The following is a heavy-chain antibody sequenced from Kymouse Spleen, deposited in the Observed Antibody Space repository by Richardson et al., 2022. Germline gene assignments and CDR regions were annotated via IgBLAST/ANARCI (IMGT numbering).Heavy chain of an antibody. V-gene: IGHV4-34*01. CDR2: INHSGST. D-gene: IGHD1-26*01. CDR3: ARWTYSGSSYYFDY. CDR1: GGSFSGYY. J-gene: IGHJ4*02. Sequence: QVQLQQWGAGLLKPSETLSLTCAVYGGSFSGYYWSWIRQPPGKGLEWIGEINHSGSTNYNPSLKSRVTISVDTSKNQFSLKLSSVTAADTAVYYCARWTYSGSSYYFDYWGQGTLVTVSS.